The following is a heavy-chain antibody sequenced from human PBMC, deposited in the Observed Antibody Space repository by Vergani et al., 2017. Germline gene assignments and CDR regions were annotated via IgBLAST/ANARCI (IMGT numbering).Heavy chain of an antibody. Sequence: EVQLVQSGAEVKKPGESLKISCKGSGYSFTSYWIGWVRQMPGKGLEWMGIIYPGDSDTRYSPSFQGQVTISADKSISTAYLQWSSLKASDTAMYYCARLLLTGPIPRPYYYYYMDVWGKGTTVTVSS. CDR3: ARLLLTGPIPRPYYYYYMDV. V-gene: IGHV5-51*01. CDR2: IYPGDSDT. CDR1: GYSFTSYW. J-gene: IGHJ6*03. D-gene: IGHD7-27*01.